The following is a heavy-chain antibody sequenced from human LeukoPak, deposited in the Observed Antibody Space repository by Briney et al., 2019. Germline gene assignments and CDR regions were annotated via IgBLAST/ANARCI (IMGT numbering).Heavy chain of an antibody. J-gene: IGHJ6*02. D-gene: IGHD6-13*01. V-gene: IGHV3-30*02. CDR1: GFTFSSYG. CDR2: IRYDGSNK. Sequence: PGGSLRLSCAASGFTFSSYGMHWVRQAPGKGLEWVAFIRYDGSNKYYADSVKGRFTISRDNSKNTLYLQMNSLRAEDTAVYYCSKSFSRSSWYQPADYYYYYGMDVWGQGTTVTVSS. CDR3: SKSFSRSSWYQPADYYYYYGMDV.